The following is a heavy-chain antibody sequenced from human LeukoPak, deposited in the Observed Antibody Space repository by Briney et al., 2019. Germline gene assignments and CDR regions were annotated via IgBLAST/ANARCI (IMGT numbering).Heavy chain of an antibody. V-gene: IGHV3-23*01. D-gene: IGHD2-21*02. CDR1: GFNFANHA. Sequence: GGSLRLSCAASGFNFANHAMSWVRQAAGKGLEWVSAISGGGDITYYADSVKGRFTISRDNSKDTLFLQMHSLRPGDTAVYYCVREDTPATANYWGQGTLVTISS. CDR2: ISGGGDIT. J-gene: IGHJ4*02. CDR3: VREDTPATANY.